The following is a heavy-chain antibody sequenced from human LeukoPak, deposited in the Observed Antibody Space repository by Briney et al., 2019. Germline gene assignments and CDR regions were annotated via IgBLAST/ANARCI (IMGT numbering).Heavy chain of an antibody. V-gene: IGHV4-34*01. CDR1: GGSFSGYY. CDR2: SNHSGST. CDR3: ARDKRVAVAGTYIYYYYMDV. D-gene: IGHD6-19*01. J-gene: IGHJ6*03. Sequence: NPSETLSLTCAVDGGSFSGYYWSWIRQPTGKGLEWIGESNHSGSTNYNPSLKSRVTISVDTSKNQFSLKLSSVTAADTAVYYCARDKRVAVAGTYIYYYYMDVWGNGTTVTISS.